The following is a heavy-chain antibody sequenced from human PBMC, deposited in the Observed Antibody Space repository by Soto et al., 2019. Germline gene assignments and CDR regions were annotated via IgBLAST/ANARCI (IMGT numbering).Heavy chain of an antibody. D-gene: IGHD3-10*01. J-gene: IGHJ6*02. CDR2: INAGNGNT. CDR1: GYTFTSYA. Sequence: ASVKVSCKASGYTFTSYAMHWVRQSPGQRLEWMGWINAGNGNTKYSQKFQGRVTITRDTSASTAYMELSSLRSEDTAVYYCARVYYGSGSYYYYYGMDVWGQGTTVTVSS. V-gene: IGHV1-3*01. CDR3: ARVYYGSGSYYYYYGMDV.